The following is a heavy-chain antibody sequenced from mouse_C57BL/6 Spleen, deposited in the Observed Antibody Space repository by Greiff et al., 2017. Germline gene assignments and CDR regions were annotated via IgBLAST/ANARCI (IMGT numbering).Heavy chain of an antibody. Sequence: QVQLQQPGTELVKPGASVKLSCKASGYTFTSYWMHWVKPRPGQGLEWIGNINPSNGGTNYNEKFKCKATLTVDKSSSTAYMQLSSLTSEDSAVYYCARDDDYYGNVFAYWGQGTLVTVSA. CDR2: INPSNGGT. D-gene: IGHD2-3*01. CDR1: GYTFTSYW. CDR3: ARDDDYYGNVFAY. V-gene: IGHV1-53*01. J-gene: IGHJ3*01.